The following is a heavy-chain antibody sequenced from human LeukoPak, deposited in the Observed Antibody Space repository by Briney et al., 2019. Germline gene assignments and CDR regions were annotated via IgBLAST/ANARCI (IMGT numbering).Heavy chain of an antibody. CDR2: MNPNSGNT. CDR3: ARGPYCSSTSCSYYYYMDV. V-gene: IGHV1-8*03. D-gene: IGHD2-2*01. Sequence: ASVKVSCKASGYIFTSYDINWVRQATGQGLEWMGWMNPNSGNTGYAQKFQGRVTITRNTSISTAYMELSSLRSEDTAVYYCARGPYCSSTSCSYYYYMDVWAKGPRSPSP. J-gene: IGHJ6*03. CDR1: GYIFTSYD.